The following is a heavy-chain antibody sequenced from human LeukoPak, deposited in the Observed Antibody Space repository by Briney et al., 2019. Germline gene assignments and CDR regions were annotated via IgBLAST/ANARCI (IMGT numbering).Heavy chain of an antibody. CDR1: GFTFSNYG. D-gene: IGHD2-15*01. Sequence: GSLRLSCITSGFTFSNYGFHWVRQAPGKGLEWTAAIWYDGSNQYYPDSVKGRFTISRDNDKKSLFLQMNSLGAEDAAIYYCAREIPGRIAADCWGQGTLVTVSS. V-gene: IGHV3-33*01. CDR3: AREIPGRIAADC. CDR2: IWYDGSNQ. J-gene: IGHJ4*02.